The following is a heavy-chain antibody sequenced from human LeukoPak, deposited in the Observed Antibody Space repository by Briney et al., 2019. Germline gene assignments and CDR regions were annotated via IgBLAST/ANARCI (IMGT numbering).Heavy chain of an antibody. V-gene: IGHV3-21*01. CDR1: GFTFSSYS. CDR2: ISSSSSYI. CDR3: ARERPLNAVAGPFDY. Sequence: GGSLRLSCAASGFTFSSYSMNWVRQAPGKGLEWVSSISSSSSYIYYADSVKGRFTISRDNAKNSLYLQMNSLRAEDTAVYYCARERPLNAVAGPFDYWGQGTLVTVSS. D-gene: IGHD6-19*01. J-gene: IGHJ4*02.